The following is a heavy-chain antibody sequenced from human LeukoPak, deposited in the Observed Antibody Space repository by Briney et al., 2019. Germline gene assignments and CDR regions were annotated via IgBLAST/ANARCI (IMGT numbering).Heavy chain of an antibody. D-gene: IGHD6-13*01. CDR2: ISDGGGDT. J-gene: IGHJ5*02. Sequence: GGSLRLSCVASGFTFSDYAMTWVRQAPGKGPEWVSAISDGGGDTYYADSVKGRFTISRDNSKNTLYLQMNSLRAEDTAVYYCAKDRSSSLFDPWGQGTLVTVSS. CDR1: GFTFSDYA. CDR3: AKDRSSSLFDP. V-gene: IGHV3-23*01.